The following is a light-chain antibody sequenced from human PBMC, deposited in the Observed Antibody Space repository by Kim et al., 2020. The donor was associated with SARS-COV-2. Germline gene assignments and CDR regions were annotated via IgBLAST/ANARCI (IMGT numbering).Light chain of an antibody. J-gene: IGKJ4*01. Sequence: DIQMTQSPSTLSASVGDTVTVTCRASQSLAYWLAWYQQKPGKAPRLLIYQASILESGVPSRFSGSGSGTEFTLTISSLQPDDSATYYCQQYNGPLTFGGGTKVDIK. CDR1: QSLAYW. V-gene: IGKV1-5*03. CDR2: QAS. CDR3: QQYNGPLT.